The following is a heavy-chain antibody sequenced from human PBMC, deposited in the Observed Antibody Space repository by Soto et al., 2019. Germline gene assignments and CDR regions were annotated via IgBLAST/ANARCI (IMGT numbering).Heavy chain of an antibody. J-gene: IGHJ6*02. Sequence: QVHLVQSGAEVKKPGASVNVSCKTSGYTFTRNGISWVRQAPGQGLEWMGWISPNSGNIKYAQKLQGRGIMTTDTSTSTAYMELRSLRSDDTAVYYCVKDRDSNSWPSRDVWGPGTTVTVSS. D-gene: IGHD3-22*01. CDR3: VKDRDSNSWPSRDV. CDR1: GYTFTRNG. V-gene: IGHV1-18*01. CDR2: ISPNSGNI.